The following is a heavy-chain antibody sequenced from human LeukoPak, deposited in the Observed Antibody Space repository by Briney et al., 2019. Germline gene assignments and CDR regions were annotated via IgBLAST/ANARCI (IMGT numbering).Heavy chain of an antibody. V-gene: IGHV3-23*01. D-gene: IGHD3-10*01. Sequence: GGSLRLSCTASGFTFSSYAMSWVRQAPGKGLEWVSAISGSGGSTYYADSVKGRFTISRDNSKNTLYLQMNSLRAEDTAVYYCAKRPLDYYGSGSFDYWGQGALVTVSS. CDR1: GFTFSSYA. CDR2: ISGSGGST. CDR3: AKRPLDYYGSGSFDY. J-gene: IGHJ4*02.